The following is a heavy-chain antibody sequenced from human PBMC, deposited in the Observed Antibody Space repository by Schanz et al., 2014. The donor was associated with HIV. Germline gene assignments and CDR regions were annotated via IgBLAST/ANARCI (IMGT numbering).Heavy chain of an antibody. V-gene: IGHV3-23*01. CDR2: ISGSGGST. CDR1: GFTFSNFA. D-gene: IGHD2-2*01. Sequence: EVQLLESGGGLVQPGGSLRLSCAASGFTFSNFAMSWVRQAPGKGLEWVSAISGSGGSTYYADSVKGRFSISRDKSKNTRYLQMNRLRAEDTAVYYCAKDRRGGYQFLYGLDVWGQGTTVTVSS. CDR3: AKDRRGGYQFLYGLDV. J-gene: IGHJ6*02.